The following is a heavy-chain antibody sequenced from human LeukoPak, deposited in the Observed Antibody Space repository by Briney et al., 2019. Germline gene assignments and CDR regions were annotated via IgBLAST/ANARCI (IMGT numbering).Heavy chain of an antibody. CDR3: TRQHCSGGTCSYVDY. V-gene: IGHV3-73*01. D-gene: IGHD2-15*01. J-gene: IGHJ4*02. Sequence: GGSLRLSCAASGFDFSDFYMHWVRQASGRGLEWVGLIKTKPNSYTTVYAASVKGRFTISRDDSKNTAYLQMNSLKAEGTAVYYCTRQHCSGGTCSYVDYWGQGTLVTVSS. CDR1: GFDFSDFY. CDR2: IKTKPNSYTT.